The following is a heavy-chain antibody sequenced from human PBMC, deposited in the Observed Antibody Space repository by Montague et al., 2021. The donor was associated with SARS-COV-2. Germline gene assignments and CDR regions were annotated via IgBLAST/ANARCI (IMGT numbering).Heavy chain of an antibody. CDR2: IYYSGST. D-gene: IGHD6-19*01. Sequence: SETLSLTCTVSGGSISSSCYYWVWLRQPPGQGLEWIGSIYYSGSTYYXPSLKIPVTISIATTKNQFSLKLSSVTAAAAAVYYCARRDIAKVQWLVIIESNNDGFDIWGQGTMVTVSS. CDR3: ARRDIAKVQWLVIIESNNDGFDI. CDR1: GGSISSSCYY. V-gene: IGHV4-39*01. J-gene: IGHJ3*02.